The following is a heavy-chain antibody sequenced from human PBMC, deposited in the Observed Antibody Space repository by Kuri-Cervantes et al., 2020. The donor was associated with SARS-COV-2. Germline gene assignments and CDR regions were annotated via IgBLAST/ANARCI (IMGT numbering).Heavy chain of an antibody. CDR2: ISGSGGST. J-gene: IGHJ3*02. CDR3: AKDIESQLPHDAFDI. D-gene: IGHD2-2*01. CDR1: GFTFDDYA. V-gene: IGHV3-23*01. Sequence: GGSLRLSCAASGFTFDDYAMSWVRQAPGKGLEWVSAISGSGGSTYYADSVKGRFTISRDNSKNTLYLQMNSLRAEDTAVYYCAKDIESQLPHDAFDIWGQGTMVTVSS.